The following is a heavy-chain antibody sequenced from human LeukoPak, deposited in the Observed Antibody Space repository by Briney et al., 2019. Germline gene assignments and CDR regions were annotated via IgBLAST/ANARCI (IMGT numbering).Heavy chain of an antibody. J-gene: IGHJ4*02. D-gene: IGHD3-22*01. V-gene: IGHV4-30-4*01. CDR2: IYYSGST. CDR3: ARKRYDDPYFFDY. CDR1: GGSITSGDYY. Sequence: SQTLSLTCTVSGGSITSGDYYWSWIRQPPGRGLEWIGYIYYSGSTYYNPSLKSRVTISVDTSKNQFSLKLSSVTAADTAVYYCARKRYDDPYFFDYWGQGTLVTVSS.